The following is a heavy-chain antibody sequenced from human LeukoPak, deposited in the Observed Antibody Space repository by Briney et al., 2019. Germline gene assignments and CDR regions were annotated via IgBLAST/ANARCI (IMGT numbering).Heavy chain of an antibody. D-gene: IGHD1-26*01. Sequence: PSETLSLTCTVSGGSISSSSYYWGWIRQPPGKGLEWIGSIYYSGSTYYNPSLRSRVTISVDTSKNQFSLKLSSVTAADTAVYYCAKEWELRLWGQGTLVTVSS. CDR1: GGSISSSSYY. CDR3: AKEWELRL. V-gene: IGHV4-39*02. J-gene: IGHJ4*02. CDR2: IYYSGST.